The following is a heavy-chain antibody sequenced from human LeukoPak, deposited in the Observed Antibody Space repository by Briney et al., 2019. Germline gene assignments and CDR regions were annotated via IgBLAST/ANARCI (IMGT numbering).Heavy chain of an antibody. Sequence: PGGSLRLSCAASGFTFDDYAMHWVRQAPGKGLEWVSGINWNTNSIKYADSVKGRFTIFRDNAKNSLYLQMNSLRAEDTAFYYCAKGSSGWSTDAFDIWGQGTMVTVSS. D-gene: IGHD6-19*01. CDR2: INWNTNSI. CDR3: AKGSSGWSTDAFDI. V-gene: IGHV3-9*01. J-gene: IGHJ3*02. CDR1: GFTFDDYA.